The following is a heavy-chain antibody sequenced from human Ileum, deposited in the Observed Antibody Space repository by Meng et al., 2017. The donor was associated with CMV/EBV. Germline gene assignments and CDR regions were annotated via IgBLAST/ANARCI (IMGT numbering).Heavy chain of an antibody. CDR3: ARQQLWLDY. J-gene: IGHJ4*02. Sequence: QVQLVESGGTLVKPGGSLRLSCEASGFTFSDYYMSWIRQAPGKGLEWVSYISGSGSHINYADSVKGRFTISRDTAKNSLYLQMNSLTDEDTAVYYCARQQLWLDYWGQGTLVTVSS. CDR1: GFTFSDYY. CDR2: ISGSGSHI. V-gene: IGHV3-11*01. D-gene: IGHD5-18*01.